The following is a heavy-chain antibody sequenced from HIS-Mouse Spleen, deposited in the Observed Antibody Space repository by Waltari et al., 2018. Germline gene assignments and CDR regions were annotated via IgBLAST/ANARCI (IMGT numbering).Heavy chain of an antibody. CDR3: ARDRSIAAAGTDAFDI. CDR2: ISYDGSNK. Sequence: QVQLVESGGGVVQPGRSLRLSCAASGFTFSSYAMHWVRQAPGKGLAWVAVISYDGSNKYNAGSVKGRFTISRDNSKNTLYLQMNSLRAEDTAVYYCARDRSIAAAGTDAFDIWGQGTMVTVSS. D-gene: IGHD6-13*01. J-gene: IGHJ3*02. CDR1: GFTFSSYA. V-gene: IGHV3-30*04.